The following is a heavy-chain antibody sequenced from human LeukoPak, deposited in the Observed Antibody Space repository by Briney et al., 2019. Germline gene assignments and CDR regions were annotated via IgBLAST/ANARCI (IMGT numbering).Heavy chain of an antibody. J-gene: IGHJ4*02. CDR1: GGSISSSSYY. D-gene: IGHD3-22*01. CDR2: IYYSGST. CDR3: ARMEHYYDSSGYYSDTHFDY. V-gene: IGHV4-39*07. Sequence: SETLSLTCTVSGGSISSSSYYWGWIRQPPGKGLEWIGSIYYSGSTYYNPSLKSRVTISVDTSKNQFSLKLSSVTAADTAVYYCARMEHYYDSSGYYSDTHFDYWGQGTLVTVSS.